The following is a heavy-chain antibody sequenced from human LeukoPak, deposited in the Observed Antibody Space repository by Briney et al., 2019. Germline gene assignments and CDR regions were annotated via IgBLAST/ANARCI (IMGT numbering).Heavy chain of an antibody. CDR3: ARGYYDIAP. J-gene: IGHJ5*02. CDR1: GYTFTSYY. Sequence: ASVKVSCKASGYTFTSYYMHWVRQAPGQGLEWMGIINPSGGSTTYAQKFQGRVTMTRGTPTSTVYMELSSLRSEDAAVYYCARGYYDIAPWGQGTLVTVSS. V-gene: IGHV1-46*01. D-gene: IGHD3-9*01. CDR2: INPSGGST.